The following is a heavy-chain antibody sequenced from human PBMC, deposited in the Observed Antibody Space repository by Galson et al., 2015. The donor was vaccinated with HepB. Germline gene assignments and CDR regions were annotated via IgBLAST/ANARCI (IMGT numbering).Heavy chain of an antibody. J-gene: IGHJ4*02. CDR3: ARGGHRIDIALPAVGGFFFDY. Sequence: SVKVSCKASGYTFSSYTLHWVRQAPGQRLQWMAWINAGNGNIKYSQNFQGRITITRDTSARTSYMEVSSLRSEDTAVYYCARGGHRIDIALPAVGGFFFDYWGQGTLVTVSS. CDR1: GYTFSSYT. D-gene: IGHD2-2*01. V-gene: IGHV1-3*01. CDR2: INAGNGNI.